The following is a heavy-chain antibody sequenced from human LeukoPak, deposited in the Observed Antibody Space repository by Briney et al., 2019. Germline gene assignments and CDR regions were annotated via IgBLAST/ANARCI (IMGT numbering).Heavy chain of an antibody. D-gene: IGHD5-18*01. CDR1: GFTFSGSA. J-gene: IGHJ3*02. Sequence: PGGSLRLSCAASGFTFSGSAMPWVRQASGKGLEWVGRIRSKANSYATAYAASVKGRFTISRDDSKNTAYLQMNSLRAEDTAVYYCARGKRDTAMVRGAFDIWGQGTMVTVSS. CDR2: IRSKANSYAT. V-gene: IGHV3-73*01. CDR3: ARGKRDTAMVRGAFDI.